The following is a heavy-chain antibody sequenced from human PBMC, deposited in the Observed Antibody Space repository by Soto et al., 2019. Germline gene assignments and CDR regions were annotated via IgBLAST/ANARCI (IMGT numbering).Heavy chain of an antibody. CDR3: ARSAGWYAVHS. CDR1: GDSVSSPYY. J-gene: IGHJ4*02. Sequence: QVQLQESGPGLVKPSGTLSLTCAVSGDSVSSPYYWCWVRQPPGKGLWWIGVVFHTGTTSYNPSLRSRVTISMDKSNNLFSLDLRSVTAADTAVYYCARSAGWYAVHSWGPGTLVIVSS. D-gene: IGHD6-19*01. CDR2: VFHTGTT. V-gene: IGHV4-4*02.